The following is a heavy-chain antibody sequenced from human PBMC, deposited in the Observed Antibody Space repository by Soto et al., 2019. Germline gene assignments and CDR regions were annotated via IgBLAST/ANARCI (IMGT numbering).Heavy chain of an antibody. Sequence: QLQLVQSGSEVKKPGASVKVSCKTSGFTFTNYGFTWVRQAPGKGLEWMGWSSALNGFTIYAQDFQGRVTLTTDSSTNTAYMELRGLRSDDTAFYYCAATTSIAIGLRAWGQGTVVSVAS. CDR3: AATTSIAIGLRA. CDR2: SSALNGFT. V-gene: IGHV1-18*01. D-gene: IGHD6-6*01. J-gene: IGHJ5*02. CDR1: GFTFTNYG.